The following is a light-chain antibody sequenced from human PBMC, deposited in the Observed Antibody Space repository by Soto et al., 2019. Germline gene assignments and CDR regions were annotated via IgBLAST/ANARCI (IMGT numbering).Light chain of an antibody. CDR3: QQSFSVRSWT. Sequence: DLEVRQSPSSLSASIGDRVTITCRASQSISSYLNWYQQKPGKAPMLLIYGATNLQSGVPSRFSGSGSRTDFTLTISSLQPEDFATYFCQQSFSVRSWTFGQGTKVDI. J-gene: IGKJ1*01. CDR1: QSISSY. V-gene: IGKV1-39*01. CDR2: GAT.